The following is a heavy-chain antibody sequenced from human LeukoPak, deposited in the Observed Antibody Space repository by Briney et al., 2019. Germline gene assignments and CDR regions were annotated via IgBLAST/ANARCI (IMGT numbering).Heavy chain of an antibody. CDR3: ARDDYGDYGS. V-gene: IGHV1-69*06. CDR2: IIPIFGTA. Sequence: ASVKVSCKASGGTFSSYAISWVRQAPGQGLEWMGGIIPIFGTANYAQKFQGRVTITADKSTSTAYMELSSLRSEDTAVYFCARDDYGDYGSWGQGTLVTVSS. CDR1: GGTFSSYA. D-gene: IGHD4-17*01. J-gene: IGHJ5*02.